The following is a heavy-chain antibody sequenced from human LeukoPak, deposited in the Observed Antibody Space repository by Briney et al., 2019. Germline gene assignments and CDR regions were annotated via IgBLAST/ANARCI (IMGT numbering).Heavy chain of an antibody. D-gene: IGHD2-2*02. CDR2: IYHSGST. V-gene: IGHV4-30-2*01. CDR1: GGSISSGGYY. CDR3: ARAYCSSTSCYTPWFDP. Sequence: PSETLSLTCTVSGGSISSGGYYWSWIRQPPGKGLEWIGYIYHSGSTYYNPSLKSRVTISVDRSKNQFSLKLSSVTAADTAVYYCARAYCSSTSCYTPWFDPWGQGTLVTVSS. J-gene: IGHJ5*02.